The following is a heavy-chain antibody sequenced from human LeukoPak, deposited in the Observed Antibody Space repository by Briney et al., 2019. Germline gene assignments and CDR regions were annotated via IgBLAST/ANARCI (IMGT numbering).Heavy chain of an antibody. J-gene: IGHJ4*02. CDR1: GFTFSSYE. D-gene: IGHD3-3*01. CDR2: ISSSGSTI. V-gene: IGHV3-48*03. CDR3: ALYDFWSSYSPDY. Sequence: PGGSLRLSCAASGFTFSSYEMNWVRQAPGKGLEWVSYISSSGSTIYYADSVKGRFTISRDNAKNSLYLQMNSLRAEDTAVYYCALYDFWSSYSPDYWGQGTLVTVSS.